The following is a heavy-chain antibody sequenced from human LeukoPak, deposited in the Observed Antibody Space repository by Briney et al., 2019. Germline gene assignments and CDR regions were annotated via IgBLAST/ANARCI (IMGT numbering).Heavy chain of an antibody. Sequence: PSETLSLTCTVSGGSISSYYWSWIRQPPGKGLEWIGYIYYSGSTNYNPSLKSRVTISVDTSKNQFSLKLSPVTAADTAVYYCARVRGVNNWFDPWGQGTLVTVSS. D-gene: IGHD3-10*01. CDR1: GGSISSYY. CDR3: ARVRGVNNWFDP. CDR2: IYYSGST. J-gene: IGHJ5*02. V-gene: IGHV4-59*12.